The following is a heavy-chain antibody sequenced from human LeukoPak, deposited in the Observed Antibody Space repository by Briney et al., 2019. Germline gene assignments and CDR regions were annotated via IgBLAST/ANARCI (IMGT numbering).Heavy chain of an antibody. CDR1: GYSFTSYW. Sequence: GESLKISCKGSGYSFTSYWIGWVRQMPGKGLEWMGIIYPGDSDTRYSPSFQGQATVSADKSISTAYLQWSSLKASDTAMYYCARHTGDYGDPYNWFDPWGQGTLVTVSS. CDR3: ARHTGDYGDPYNWFDP. J-gene: IGHJ5*02. D-gene: IGHD4-17*01. V-gene: IGHV5-51*01. CDR2: IYPGDSDT.